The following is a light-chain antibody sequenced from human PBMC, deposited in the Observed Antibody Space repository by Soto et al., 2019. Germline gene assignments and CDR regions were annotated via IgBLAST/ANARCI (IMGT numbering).Light chain of an antibody. J-gene: IGLJ2*01. CDR1: SSDVGASDY. V-gene: IGLV2-14*01. CDR3: SSYTTSHTLV. CDR2: EIS. Sequence: QSVLTQPASVSESPGQSITISCTGTSSDVGASDYVSWYQQHPGKAPQLIIYEISNRPSGVSNRFSGSKSGNTASLTISGLQADDESDYYCSSYTTSHTLVFGGGTKVTVL.